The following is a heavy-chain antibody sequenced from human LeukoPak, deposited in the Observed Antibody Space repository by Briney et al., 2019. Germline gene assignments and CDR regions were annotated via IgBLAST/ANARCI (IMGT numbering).Heavy chain of an antibody. CDR2: ISGSSGGT. Sequence: GGSLRLSCAASGFIFSSYAMNWVRQAPGKGLEWVSTISGSSGGTYYPDSVKGRFTISRDNPKNTLYLQMHSLRAEDTAVYYCGKRELWHGSGEDAWGQGTTVTVSS. V-gene: IGHV3-23*01. D-gene: IGHD3-10*01. J-gene: IGHJ6*02. CDR3: GKRELWHGSGEDA. CDR1: GFIFSSYA.